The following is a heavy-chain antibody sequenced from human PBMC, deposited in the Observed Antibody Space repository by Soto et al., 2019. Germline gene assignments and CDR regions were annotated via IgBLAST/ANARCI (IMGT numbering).Heavy chain of an antibody. CDR1: GGTFGNYA. D-gene: IGHD3-10*01. J-gene: IGHJ6*02. Sequence: QVQLVQSGAEVKKPGSSVKVSCKAAGGTFGNYAVSWVRQAPGQGLEWMGKIMPVFGTVNYAQKFQGRISITVDKFTITAYVEPSSPRSGDTAVYYCARVSVLGIYGEDVWCQGTTVSVSS. V-gene: IGHV1-69*06. CDR2: IMPVFGTV. CDR3: ARVSVLGIYGEDV.